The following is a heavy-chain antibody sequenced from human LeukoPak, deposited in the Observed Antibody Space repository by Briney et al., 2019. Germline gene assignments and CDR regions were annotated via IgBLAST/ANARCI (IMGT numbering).Heavy chain of an antibody. CDR1: GLTFSSYW. Sequence: PGGSLRLSCAASGLTFSSYWMHWVRQAPGKGLVWVSRINSDGSSTSYADSVKGRFTISRDNSKNTLYLQMNSLRAEDTAVYYCARDVYGAGYFDYWGQGTLVTVSS. J-gene: IGHJ4*02. V-gene: IGHV3-74*01. CDR2: INSDGSST. CDR3: ARDVYGAGYFDY. D-gene: IGHD4/OR15-4a*01.